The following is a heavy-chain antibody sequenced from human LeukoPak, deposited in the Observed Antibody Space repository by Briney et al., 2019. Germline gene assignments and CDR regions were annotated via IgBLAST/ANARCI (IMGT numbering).Heavy chain of an antibody. CDR2: IWNDESNK. D-gene: IGHD3-22*01. J-gene: IGHJ4*02. CDR1: GFTFSSYG. CDR3: ARDRIIVVPDYYFDY. V-gene: IGHV3-33*01. Sequence: GGSLRLSCAASGFTFSSYGMHWVRQAPGQGLEWVAVIWNDESNKSYEDSVKGSFTISRDNSKNTLYLQMNSLRAEDTAVYYGARDRIIVVPDYYFDYWGQGTLVTVSS.